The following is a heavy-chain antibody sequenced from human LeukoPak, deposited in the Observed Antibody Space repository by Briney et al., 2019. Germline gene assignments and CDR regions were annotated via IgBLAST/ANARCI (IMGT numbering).Heavy chain of an antibody. CDR3: ARDRGPFIAAGALYFDY. D-gene: IGHD6-13*01. CDR1: GVTFRSYS. CDR2: ISFDGSKK. Sequence: GGSLRLTCAGSGVTFRSYSLHWVRKAPGKGLEWVAIISFDGSKKYYVDSVKGRFTISRDNSRKTLYLQMNSLRAEDTAVYYCARDRGPFIAAGALYFDYWGQGTLLTVSS. J-gene: IGHJ4*02. V-gene: IGHV3-30-3*01.